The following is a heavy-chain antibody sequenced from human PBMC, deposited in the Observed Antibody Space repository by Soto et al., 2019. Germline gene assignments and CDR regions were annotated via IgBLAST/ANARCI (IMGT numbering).Heavy chain of an antibody. Sequence: PSETLSLTCTVSGASVKTGGYYWTWIRQFPGKGLEWIGYIYYSGSTYYNPSLKSRVTISVDTSKNQFSLKLSSVTAADTAVYYCARGNYYYGDYDYWGQGTLVTVSS. J-gene: IGHJ4*02. CDR2: IYYSGST. V-gene: IGHV4-31*03. D-gene: IGHD4-17*01. CDR1: GASVKTGGYY. CDR3: ARGNYYYGDYDY.